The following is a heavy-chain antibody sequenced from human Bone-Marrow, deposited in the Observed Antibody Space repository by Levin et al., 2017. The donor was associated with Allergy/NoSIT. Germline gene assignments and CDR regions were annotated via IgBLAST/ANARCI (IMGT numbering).Heavy chain of an antibody. CDR3: ASRKVYSSDTEDN. V-gene: IGHV3-9*01. J-gene: IGHJ4*02. CDR2: ISWNSGNI. Sequence: GGSLRLSCVISAFPLNDYAIHWVRQAPGKGLEWVSGISWNSGNIAYADSVKGRFTISRDNAKSSVYLQMNSLRPEDAALYYCASRKVYSSDTEDNWGQGTLVTVSS. D-gene: IGHD6-25*01. CDR1: AFPLNDYA.